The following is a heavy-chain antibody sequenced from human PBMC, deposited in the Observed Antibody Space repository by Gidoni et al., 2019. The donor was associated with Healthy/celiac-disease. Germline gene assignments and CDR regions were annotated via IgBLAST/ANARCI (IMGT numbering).Heavy chain of an antibody. J-gene: IGHJ4*02. CDR2: ISAYNGNT. CDR3: ARVPYYYDSSGYYYTIWDY. D-gene: IGHD3-22*01. Sequence: QVQLVQSGAEVKKPGASVKVSCKASGYTFPSYGISWVRQAPGQGLEWMGWISAYNGNTNYAQKLQGRVTMTTDTSTSTAYMELRSLRSDDTAVYYCARVPYYYDSSGYYYTIWDYWGQGTLVTVSS. V-gene: IGHV1-18*01. CDR1: GYTFPSYG.